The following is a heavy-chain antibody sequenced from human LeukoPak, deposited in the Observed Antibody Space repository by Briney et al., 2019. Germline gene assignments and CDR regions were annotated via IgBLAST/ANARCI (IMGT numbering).Heavy chain of an antibody. CDR1: EFTFSSYT. CDR3: ARMNFYGDYCDY. D-gene: IGHD4-17*01. CDR2: ISSSSSYI. Sequence: PGGSLRLSCAASEFTFSSYTMKWVRQAPGKGLEWVSSISSSSSYIYYADSVKGRFTISRDNAKNSLYLQMNSLRAGDTAVYYCARMNFYGDYCDYWGQGTLVTVSS. J-gene: IGHJ4*02. V-gene: IGHV3-21*01.